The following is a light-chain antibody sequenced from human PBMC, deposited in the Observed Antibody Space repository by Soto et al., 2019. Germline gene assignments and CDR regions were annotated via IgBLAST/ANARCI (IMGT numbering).Light chain of an antibody. CDR2: EVT. V-gene: IGLV2-14*01. Sequence: QSALTQPASVSGSPGQSITISCAGTRDDIGAYDYVSWYQQHPGNAPKLLVYEVTNRPSGVSDRFSGSKSGNTASLTISGLQAEDEAHYYCNSYTNSSDVVFGGGTKVT. CDR3: NSYTNSSDVV. J-gene: IGLJ2*01. CDR1: RDDIGAYDY.